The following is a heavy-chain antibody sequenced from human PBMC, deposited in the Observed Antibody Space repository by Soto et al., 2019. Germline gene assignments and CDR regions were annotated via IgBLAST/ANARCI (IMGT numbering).Heavy chain of an antibody. CDR1: GCSISSYY. Sequence: SETLSLTCTVSGCSISSYYWSWIRQPPGKGLEWIGYIYYSGSTNYNPSLKSRVTISVDTSKNQFSLKLSSVTAEDTAVYYCAKVPWTDTTVREVKPWDAAGNWGDVTRLTGS. CDR2: IYYSGST. V-gene: IGHV4-59*01. D-gene: IGHD3-10*01. J-gene: IGHJ6*01. CDR3: AKVPWTDTTVREVKPWDAAGN.